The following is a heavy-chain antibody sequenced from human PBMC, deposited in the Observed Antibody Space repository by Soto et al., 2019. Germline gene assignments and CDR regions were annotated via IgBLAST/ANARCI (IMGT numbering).Heavy chain of an antibody. V-gene: IGHV3-30*07. J-gene: IGHJ6*02. D-gene: IGHD1-1*01. Sequence: SVKGRFTISRDNSKNTLYLQMNNLRAEDTAVYYSARQLGGMDVWGQGTTVTVSS. CDR3: ARQLGGMDV.